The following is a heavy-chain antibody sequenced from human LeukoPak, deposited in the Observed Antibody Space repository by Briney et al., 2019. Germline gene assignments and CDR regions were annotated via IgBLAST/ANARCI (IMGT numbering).Heavy chain of an antibody. J-gene: IGHJ3*02. D-gene: IGHD1-26*01. Sequence: ASVKVSCKASGYNFPSYGISWVRQAPGQGLEWMGWVSVYNGNTNYARMLQGRVTMTTDTSTSTAFRELRSLRSDDTAVYYCARDRNTGTYGLHFDVAFDIWGQGTMVTVSS. CDR3: ARDRNTGTYGLHFDVAFDI. CDR1: GYNFPSYG. CDR2: VSVYNGNT. V-gene: IGHV1-18*01.